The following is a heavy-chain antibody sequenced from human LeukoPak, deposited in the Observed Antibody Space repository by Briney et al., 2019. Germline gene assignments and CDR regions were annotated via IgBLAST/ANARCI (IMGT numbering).Heavy chain of an antibody. V-gene: IGHV3-23*01. CDR2: ISASGGNT. Sequence: HPGGSLRLSCAASGFTFSSYGMHWVRQAPGKGLEWVSGISASGGNTYYADSVKGRFTISRDNSKNTLYLQMNSLRAEDTAVYYCANLYGSGSSNIDYWGQGTLVTVSS. J-gene: IGHJ4*02. CDR3: ANLYGSGSSNIDY. CDR1: GFTFSSYG. D-gene: IGHD3-10*01.